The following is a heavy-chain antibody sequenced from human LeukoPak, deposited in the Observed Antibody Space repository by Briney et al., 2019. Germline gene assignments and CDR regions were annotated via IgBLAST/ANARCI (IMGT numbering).Heavy chain of an antibody. J-gene: IGHJ4*02. CDR2: INHSGST. V-gene: IGHV4-34*01. Sequence: PSETLSLTCAVYGGSFSGYYWSWIRQPPGKGLEWIGEINHSGSTNYNPSLKSRVTISVDTSKNQFSLKLSSVTAADTAVYFCARASYDFLTAYYIDYWGQGTLVSVSS. CDR3: ARASYDFLTAYYIDY. CDR1: GGSFSGYY. D-gene: IGHD3-9*01.